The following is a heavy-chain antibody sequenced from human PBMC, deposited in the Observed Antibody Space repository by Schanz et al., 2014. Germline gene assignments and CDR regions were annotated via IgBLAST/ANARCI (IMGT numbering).Heavy chain of an antibody. CDR2: INSVGSNT. CDR1: GFTFSSHC. J-gene: IGHJ5*02. CDR3: ARPALWFGDNCFDP. D-gene: IGHD3-10*01. V-gene: IGHV3-74*02. Sequence: VQLVESGGGVVQPGRSLRLSCAASGFTFSSHCMHWVRQDPGKGLVWVARINSVGSNTDYADSVTGRFTISRDNAKNTLYLQMNSLRAEDTAVYYCARPALWFGDNCFDPWGQGTLVTVSS.